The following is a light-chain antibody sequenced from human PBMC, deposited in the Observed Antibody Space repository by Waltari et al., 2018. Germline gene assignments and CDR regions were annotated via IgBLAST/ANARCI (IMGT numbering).Light chain of an antibody. CDR2: VNSDGSH. V-gene: IGLV4-69*01. Sequence: QLVVTQSPSASASLGASVTLPCTLSSGHRSNIIAWLQQQPEKGPRYLMKVNSDGSHSRGDEIPDRFSGSSSGAERHLTISSLQAEDEADYYCQTGGHGTWVFGGGTKLTVL. J-gene: IGLJ3*02. CDR3: QTGGHGTWV. CDR1: SGHRSNI.